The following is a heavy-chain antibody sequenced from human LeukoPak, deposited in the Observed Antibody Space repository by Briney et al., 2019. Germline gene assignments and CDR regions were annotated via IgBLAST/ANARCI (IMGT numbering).Heavy chain of an antibody. CDR2: INPNGGST. V-gene: IGHV1-46*01. J-gene: IGHJ4*02. Sequence: ASVKVSCKVSGYTFTGSYMHWVRQAPGQGLEWMGVINPNGGSTTDAQKFQGRVTMTRDRSTSTVYMELYSLRSEDTAVYYCARDPSGSWQWFDYWGQGTLVTVSS. CDR3: ARDPSGSWQWFDY. D-gene: IGHD1-26*01. CDR1: GYTFTGSY.